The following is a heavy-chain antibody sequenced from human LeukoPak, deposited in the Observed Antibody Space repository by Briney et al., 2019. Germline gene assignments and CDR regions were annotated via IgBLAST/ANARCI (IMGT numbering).Heavy chain of an antibody. D-gene: IGHD3-10*01. J-gene: IGHJ3*02. V-gene: IGHV4-39*01. Sequence: SETLSLTCTVSGGSISSSSYYWGWIRQPPGKGLEWIGSIYYSGSTYYNPSLKSRVTISVDTSKNQFSLKLSSVTAADTAVYYCARLPRYGSGSYPHAFDIWGQGTMVTVSS. CDR1: GGSISSSSYY. CDR3: ARLPRYGSGSYPHAFDI. CDR2: IYYSGST.